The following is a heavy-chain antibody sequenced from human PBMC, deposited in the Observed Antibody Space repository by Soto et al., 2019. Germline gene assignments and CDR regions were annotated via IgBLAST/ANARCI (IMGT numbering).Heavy chain of an antibody. CDR2: VSETGDA. CDR3: AKGMGRSEWSVSDT. CDR1: GFTIISYA. D-gene: IGHD3-3*01. Sequence: GGSMRLSCADSGFTIISYAMSWVRKTKGKGLEWVSSVSETGDAYYADSVKGRFTMYRGNSENTQYLQMSSLIAEDTAVYYCAKGMGRSEWSVSDTWGQGSPVTVSS. V-gene: IGHV3-23*01. J-gene: IGHJ5*02.